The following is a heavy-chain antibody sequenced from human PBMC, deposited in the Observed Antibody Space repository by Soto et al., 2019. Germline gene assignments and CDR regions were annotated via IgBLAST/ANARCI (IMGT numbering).Heavy chain of an antibody. J-gene: IGHJ3*01. V-gene: IGHV3-21*01. CDR3: ARDHLITMIRGGDFDL. CDR2: ISSGSGDI. Sequence: GGSLRLSCAASGFTFAIYSMNWVRQAPGKGLEWVSSISSGSGDIYYADSVKGRFTISRDNAKKSLYLQMNSLRAEDTAVYYCARDHLITMIRGGDFDLWGQGTMVTVSS. D-gene: IGHD3-10*01. CDR1: GFTFAIYS.